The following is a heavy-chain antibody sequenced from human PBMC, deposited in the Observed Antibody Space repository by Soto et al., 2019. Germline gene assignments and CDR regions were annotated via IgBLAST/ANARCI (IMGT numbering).Heavy chain of an antibody. CDR3: AKDLGGKPGISLFDY. Sequence: GGSLRLSCAASGFTFSSYAMSWVRQAPGKGLEWVSAISGSGSSTYYADSVKGRFTISRDNSKNSLYLQMNSLRAEDTAVYYCAKDLGGKPGISLFDYWGQGTLVTVSS. CDR2: ISGSGSST. CDR1: GFTFSSYA. V-gene: IGHV3-23*01. J-gene: IGHJ4*02. D-gene: IGHD7-27*01.